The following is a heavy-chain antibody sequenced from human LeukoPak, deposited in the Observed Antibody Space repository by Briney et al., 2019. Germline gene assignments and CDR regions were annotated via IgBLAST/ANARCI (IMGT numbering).Heavy chain of an antibody. CDR2: ISSSSNYV. J-gene: IGHJ3*02. V-gene: IGHV3-21*01. CDR3: ARDVGASAPDAFDI. Sequence: GGSLRLSCAASGFTFSTYNMNWVRQAPGKGLEWVSSISSSSNYVYYADSVKGRFTISRDNAKNSLYLQMNSLRGEDTDVYYCARDVGASAPDAFDIWGQGTMVTVSS. CDR1: GFTFSTYN. D-gene: IGHD1-26*01.